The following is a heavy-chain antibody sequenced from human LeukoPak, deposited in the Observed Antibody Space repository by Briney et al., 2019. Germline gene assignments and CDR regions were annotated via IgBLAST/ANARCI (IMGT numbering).Heavy chain of an antibody. D-gene: IGHD1-14*01. J-gene: IGHJ6*02. CDR1: GFTFSDYY. CDR3: AREQPPTLRGMRYGMDV. Sequence: GGSLRLSCAASGFTFSDYYMSWIRQAPGKGLEGVSYISSSGSTIYYADSVKGRFTISRDNAKNSLYLQMNSLRAEDTAVYYCAREQPPTLRGMRYGMDVWGQGTTVTVSS. V-gene: IGHV3-11*04. CDR2: ISSSGSTI.